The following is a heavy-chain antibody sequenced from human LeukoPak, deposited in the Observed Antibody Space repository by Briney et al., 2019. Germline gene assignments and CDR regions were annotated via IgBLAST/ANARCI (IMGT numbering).Heavy chain of an antibody. CDR1: GFTFGSYG. CDR2: ISHDGKKK. Sequence: GGSLRLSCAASGFTFGSYGMHWVRQAPGKGLEWVAVISHDGKKKFYVDFVKSRFTISRDNSENTLYLQMNSLRTEDTAMYYCVKDTAMEPYDYYYYGMDVWGQRTTITVSS. CDR3: VKDTAMEPYDYYYYGMDV. D-gene: IGHD5-18*01. V-gene: IGHV3-30*18. J-gene: IGHJ6*02.